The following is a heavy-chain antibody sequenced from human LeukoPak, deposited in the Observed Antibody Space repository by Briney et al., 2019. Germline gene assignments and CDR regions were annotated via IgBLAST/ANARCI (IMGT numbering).Heavy chain of an antibody. CDR3: ARRYYDSSGYQPFDY. Sequence: PGGSLRLSCAASGFTFSSYSMNWVRQAPGRGLEWVSSISSSSSYIYYADSVKGRFTISRDNAKNSLYLQMNSLRAEDTAVYYCARRYYDSSGYQPFDYWGQGTLVTVSS. CDR2: ISSSSSYI. CDR1: GFTFSSYS. V-gene: IGHV3-21*01. D-gene: IGHD3-22*01. J-gene: IGHJ4*02.